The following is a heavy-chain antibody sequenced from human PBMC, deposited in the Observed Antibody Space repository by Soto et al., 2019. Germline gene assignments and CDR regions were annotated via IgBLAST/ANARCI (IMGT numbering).Heavy chain of an antibody. J-gene: IGHJ6*02. CDR2: ISAYNGNT. CDR3: ARDFGYSQHDYYFYAMDV. CDR1: GYTFTSYG. Sequence: ASVKVSCKASGYTFTSYGISWVRQAPGQGLEWMGWISAYNGNTNYAQKLQGGVTMTTDTSTSTAYMELRSLRSDDTAVYYCARDFGYSQHDYYFYAMDVWSQGTTVT. V-gene: IGHV1-18*01. D-gene: IGHD6-13*01.